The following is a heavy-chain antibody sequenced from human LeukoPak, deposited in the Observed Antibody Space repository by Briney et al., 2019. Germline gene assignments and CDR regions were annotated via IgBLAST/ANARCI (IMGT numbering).Heavy chain of an antibody. D-gene: IGHD3-10*01. Sequence: GASVKVSCKASGYTFTGYYMHWVRQAPGQGLEWMGWINPNSGGTNYAQKFQGRVTMTRDTSISTAYMELSRLRSDDTAVYYCARDPSITMVRGGSGFYDYWGQGTLVTVSS. CDR2: INPNSGGT. CDR3: ARDPSITMVRGGSGFYDY. CDR1: GYTFTGYY. V-gene: IGHV1-2*02. J-gene: IGHJ4*02.